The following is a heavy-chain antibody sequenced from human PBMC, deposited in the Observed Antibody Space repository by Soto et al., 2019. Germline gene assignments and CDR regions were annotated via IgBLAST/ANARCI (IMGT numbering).Heavy chain of an antibody. Sequence: QVQLVQSGAEVKKPGASVKVSCKASGYTFTGYYMHWVRQAPGQGLEWMGWINPNSGGTNYAQKFQGWVTMTRDTSISTAYRERSRLRSDDTAVYYWARLYSSVPLDAFDIWCQGTMVTVSS. CDR2: INPNSGGT. J-gene: IGHJ3*02. CDR3: ARLYSSVPLDAFDI. D-gene: IGHD6-19*01. CDR1: GYTFTGYY. V-gene: IGHV1-2*04.